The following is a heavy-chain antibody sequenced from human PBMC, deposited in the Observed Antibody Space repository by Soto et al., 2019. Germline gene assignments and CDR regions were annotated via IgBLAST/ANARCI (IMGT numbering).Heavy chain of an antibody. J-gene: IGHJ6*01. CDR3: ARDRYYGSGTYYNFYYGMDV. CDR2: IYYSGNT. D-gene: IGHD3-10*01. CDR1: GGSISSGDYY. Sequence: QVQLQESGPGLVKPSQTLSLTCSVSGGSISSGDYYWNWIRQPPGKALEWIGYIYYSGNTYYNPSLRSRVTISLDRSENQFSLKLSFVTAADTAVYYCARDRYYGSGTYYNFYYGMDVW. V-gene: IGHV4-30-4*01.